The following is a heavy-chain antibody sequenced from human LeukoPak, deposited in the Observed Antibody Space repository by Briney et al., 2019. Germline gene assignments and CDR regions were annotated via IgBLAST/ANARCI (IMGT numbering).Heavy chain of an antibody. CDR1: GFTFSSYA. CDR2: ISYDGSNK. V-gene: IGHV3-30*04. Sequence: GGSLRLSCAASGFTFSSYAMHWVRQAPGKGLEWVAVISYDGSNKYYADSVKGRFTISRDNSKNTLYLQMNSLRPEDTAVYYCARDLTRIAVAGFEYWGQGTLVTVSS. CDR3: ARDLTRIAVAGFEY. J-gene: IGHJ4*02. D-gene: IGHD6-19*01.